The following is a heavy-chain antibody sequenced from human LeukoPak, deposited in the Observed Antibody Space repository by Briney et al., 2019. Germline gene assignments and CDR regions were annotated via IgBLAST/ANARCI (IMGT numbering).Heavy chain of an antibody. Sequence: GGSLRLSCASSGFTFTSYAVSWVRQAPGKGLEWVSTVSYSGGTTYHTDSVKGRFTISRDISKNTVYLQMNSLKAEDTAVYYCAKDGVVRGLGPYYFDSWGQGSLVTVSS. CDR3: AKDGVVRGLGPYYFDS. D-gene: IGHD3-10*01. J-gene: IGHJ4*02. CDR1: GFTFTSYA. CDR2: VSYSGGTT. V-gene: IGHV3-23*01.